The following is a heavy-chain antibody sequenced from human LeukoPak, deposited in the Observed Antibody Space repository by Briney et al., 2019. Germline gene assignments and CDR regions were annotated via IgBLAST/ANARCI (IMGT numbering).Heavy chain of an antibody. V-gene: IGHV3-48*04. CDR1: GFTFSSYS. CDR3: ARPGYCSGGSCYSVH. Sequence: PGGSLRLSCAASGFTFSSYSMNWVRQAPGKGLEWVSYISSSSSTIYYADSVKGRFTISRDNARNSLYLQMNSLRAEDTAVYYCARPGYCSGGSCYSVHWGQGTLVTVSS. CDR2: ISSSSSTI. J-gene: IGHJ4*02. D-gene: IGHD2-15*01.